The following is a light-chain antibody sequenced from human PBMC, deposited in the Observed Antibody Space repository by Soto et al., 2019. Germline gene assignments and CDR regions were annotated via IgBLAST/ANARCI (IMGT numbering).Light chain of an antibody. J-gene: IGLJ3*02. CDR1: SSDVDANDY. CDR2: DVR. CDR3: SSYTTIGTVV. Sequence: QSALTQPASVSGSPGQSITISCTGTSSDVDANDYVSWYQQYPGKVPKLMIFDVRNRPSGVSNRFSGSKSGNTASLTISGLQADDEADYYCSSYTTIGTVVFGGGTKLTVL. V-gene: IGLV2-14*01.